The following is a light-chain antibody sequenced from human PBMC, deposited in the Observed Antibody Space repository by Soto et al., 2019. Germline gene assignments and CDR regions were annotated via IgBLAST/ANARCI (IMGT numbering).Light chain of an antibody. CDR1: SSNIGAGYD. CDR3: QSYDSSLRVV. CDR2: VNS. J-gene: IGLJ3*02. Sequence: QSALTQPPSVSGAPGQRVTISCTGSSSNIGAGYDVHWYQQLPGTAPKLLIYVNSNRPSGVPDRFSGSKSGTSASLAITGLQAEDEADYYCQSYDSSLRVVFGGGTKLTVL. V-gene: IGLV1-40*01.